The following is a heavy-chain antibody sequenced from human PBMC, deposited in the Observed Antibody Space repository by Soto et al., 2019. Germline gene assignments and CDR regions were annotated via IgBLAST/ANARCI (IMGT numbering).Heavy chain of an antibody. CDR3: ARIVVGATVDL. CDR2: ISYTGDT. V-gene: IGHV4-61*01. D-gene: IGHD1-26*01. Sequence: SETLSLTCSVSGDSVSGDRYFWTWIRQPPGKGLEWIAYISYTGDTNYNPSLKSRVTISVDTSRNQFSLTLTSVTAADTAVYFCARIVVGATVDLWGQGSLVTVSS. CDR1: GDSVSGDRYF. J-gene: IGHJ5*02.